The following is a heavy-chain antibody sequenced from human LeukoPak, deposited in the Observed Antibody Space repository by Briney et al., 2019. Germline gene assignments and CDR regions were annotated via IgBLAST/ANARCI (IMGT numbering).Heavy chain of an antibody. Sequence: GGSLRLSCAASGFTFSSYGMHWVRQAPGKGLEWVAVISYDGSNKYYADSGKGRFTISRDNSKNTLYLQMSSLRAEDTALYYCAKDTGNDYGPLARDALDVWGQGTMVIVFS. CDR2: ISYDGSNK. D-gene: IGHD4-17*01. J-gene: IGHJ3*01. CDR1: GFTFSSYG. CDR3: AKDTGNDYGPLARDALDV. V-gene: IGHV3-30-3*02.